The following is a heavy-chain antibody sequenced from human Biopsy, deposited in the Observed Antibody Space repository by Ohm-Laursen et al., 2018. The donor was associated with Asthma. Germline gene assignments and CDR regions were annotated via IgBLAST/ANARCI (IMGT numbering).Heavy chain of an antibody. CDR1: GGSITSSSYY. CDR2: MYHSGSP. J-gene: IGHJ4*02. V-gene: IGHV4-39*01. Sequence: SDTLSLTCNVSGGSITSSSYYWGWIRQPPGKGMEWIGSMYHSGSPYYHPSLKSRATISVDTSKNQLALKMSSVTAADTAVYFCVRHQYSSSWSTFDYWGQGALVTVSS. CDR3: VRHQYSSSWSTFDY. D-gene: IGHD3-22*01.